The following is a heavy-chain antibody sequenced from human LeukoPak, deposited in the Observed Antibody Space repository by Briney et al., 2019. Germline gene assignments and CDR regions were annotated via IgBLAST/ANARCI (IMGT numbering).Heavy chain of an antibody. CDR1: GYTLTELS. D-gene: IGHD3-10*01. Sequence: ASVKVSCKVSGYTLTELSMHWVRQAPGKGLEWMEGFDPEDGETIYAQKFQGRVTMTEDTSTDTAYMELSSLRSEDTAVYYCATDYGSGSSQYNWFDPWGQGTLVTVSS. J-gene: IGHJ5*02. CDR3: ATDYGSGSSQYNWFDP. CDR2: FDPEDGET. V-gene: IGHV1-24*01.